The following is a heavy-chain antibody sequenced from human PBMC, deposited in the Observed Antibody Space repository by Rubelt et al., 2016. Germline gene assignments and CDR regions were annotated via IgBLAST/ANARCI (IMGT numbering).Heavy chain of an antibody. Sequence: QVQLVESGGGVVQPGGSLRLSCAASGFTFSSYGMHWVRQAPGKGLEWVAFIRYDGSNKYYADSVKGRFTISRDNSKNTLYLQMNSLRAEDTAVYYCAKPARLDYGINAEYFQHWGQGTPVTVSS. CDR2: IRYDGSNK. CDR1: GFTFSSYG. J-gene: IGHJ1*01. V-gene: IGHV3-30*02. CDR3: AKPARLDYGINAEYFQH. D-gene: IGHD4-17*01.